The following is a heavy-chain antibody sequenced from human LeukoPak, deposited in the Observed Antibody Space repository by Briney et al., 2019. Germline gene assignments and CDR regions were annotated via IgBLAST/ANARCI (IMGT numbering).Heavy chain of an antibody. V-gene: IGHV3-64*01. CDR1: GFNFNVAW. CDR3: ARVGAYYYYYGMDV. J-gene: IGHJ6*02. Sequence: PGGSLTLSCATSGFNFNVAWMNWVRQAPGKGLEYVSAISSNGGSTYYANSVKGRFTISRDNSKNTLYLQMGSLRAEDMAVYYCARVGAYYYYYGMDVWGQGTTVTVSS. CDR2: ISSNGGST.